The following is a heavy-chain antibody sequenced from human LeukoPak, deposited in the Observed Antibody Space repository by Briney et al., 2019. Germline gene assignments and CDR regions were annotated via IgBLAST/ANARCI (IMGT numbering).Heavy chain of an antibody. CDR3: ARSDNWNYWFDP. D-gene: IGHD1-7*01. CDR1: GFTFSSYA. CDR2: ISYDGSNK. V-gene: IGHV3-30*04. J-gene: IGHJ5*02. Sequence: GRSLRLSCAASGFTFSSYAMHWVRQAPGKGLEWVAVISYDGSNKYYADSVKGRFTISRDNSKNTLYLQMNSLRAEDTAVYYCARSDNWNYWFDPWGQGTLVTVSS.